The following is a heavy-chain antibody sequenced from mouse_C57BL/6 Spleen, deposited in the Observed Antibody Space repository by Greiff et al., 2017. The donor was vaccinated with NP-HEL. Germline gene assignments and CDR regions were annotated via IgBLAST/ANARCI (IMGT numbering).Heavy chain of an antibody. CDR3: ARVKLGNYAMDY. J-gene: IGHJ4*01. CDR2: IYPGDGDT. V-gene: IGHV1-80*01. D-gene: IGHD4-1*01. CDR1: GYAFSSYW. Sequence: QVQLQQSGAELVKPGASVKISCKASGYAFSSYWMNWVKQRPGKGLEWIGQIYPGDGDTNYNGKFTGKATLTADKSSSTAYMQLSSLTSEDSAVYFCARVKLGNYAMDYWGQGTSVTVSS.